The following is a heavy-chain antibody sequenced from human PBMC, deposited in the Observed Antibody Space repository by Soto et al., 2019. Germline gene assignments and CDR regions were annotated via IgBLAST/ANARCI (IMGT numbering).Heavy chain of an antibody. Sequence: GGSLRLSCAASGFTFSNAWMNWARQAPGKGLEWVGRIKSKTDGGTTDYAAPVKGRFTISRDDSKNTLYLQMNSLKTEDTAVYYCTTNYDFRYYGMDVWGQGTTVTVSS. D-gene: IGHD3-3*01. CDR1: GFTFSNAW. CDR3: TTNYDFRYYGMDV. V-gene: IGHV3-15*07. J-gene: IGHJ6*02. CDR2: IKSKTDGGTT.